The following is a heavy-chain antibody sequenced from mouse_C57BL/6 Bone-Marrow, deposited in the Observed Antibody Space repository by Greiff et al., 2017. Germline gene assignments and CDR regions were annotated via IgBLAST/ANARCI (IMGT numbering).Heavy chain of an antibody. CDR1: GYTFTDYN. V-gene: IGHV1-18*01. CDR3: ARDYGSSYYWYFDV. J-gene: IGHJ1*03. CDR2: INPNNGGT. Sequence: GYTFTDYNMDWVKQSHGKSLEWIGDINPNNGGTIYNQKFKGKATLTVDKSSSTAYMELRSLTSEDTAVYYCARDYGSSYYWYFDVWGTGTTVTVSS. D-gene: IGHD1-1*01.